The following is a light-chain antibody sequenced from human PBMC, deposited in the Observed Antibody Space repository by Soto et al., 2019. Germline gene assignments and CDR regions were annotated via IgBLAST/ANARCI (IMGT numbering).Light chain of an antibody. Sequence: QSVLTQPASVSGSPGQSITISCTGTSSDVGSYNLVSWYQQHPGKAPKLMIYEGSKRPSGVSNRFSGSKSGNTASLTISGLQAEDEADYYCCSYAGSCTFEVFGTGTKVTVL. J-gene: IGLJ1*01. CDR1: SSDVGSYNL. CDR3: CSYAGSCTFEV. CDR2: EGS. V-gene: IGLV2-23*03.